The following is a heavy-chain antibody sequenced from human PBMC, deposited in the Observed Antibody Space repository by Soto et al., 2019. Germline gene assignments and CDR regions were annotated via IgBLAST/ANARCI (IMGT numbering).Heavy chain of an antibody. D-gene: IGHD4-17*01. Sequence: SVKVSCKASGCTFSSYAISLVREAPVQGLEWMGGIIPIFGTANYAQKFQGRVTITADESTSTAYLELSSLRSEDTAVYYCARDSDYGDYTGFAYWGQGTLVTVSS. V-gene: IGHV1-69*13. CDR1: GCTFSSYA. CDR3: ARDSDYGDYTGFAY. CDR2: IIPIFGTA. J-gene: IGHJ4*02.